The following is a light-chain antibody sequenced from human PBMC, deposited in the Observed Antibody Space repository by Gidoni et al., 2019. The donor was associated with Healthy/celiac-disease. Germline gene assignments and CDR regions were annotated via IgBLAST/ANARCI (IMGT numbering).Light chain of an antibody. Sequence: DIQMTQSPSTLSASVGDRVTIPCRASQSISSWLAWYPQKPGKAPKLLIYKASSLESGVPSRFSGSGSGTEFTLTISSLQPDDCATYYCQQYNSYPWTFGQGTKVEIK. CDR3: QQYNSYPWT. V-gene: IGKV1-5*03. CDR1: QSISSW. CDR2: KAS. J-gene: IGKJ1*01.